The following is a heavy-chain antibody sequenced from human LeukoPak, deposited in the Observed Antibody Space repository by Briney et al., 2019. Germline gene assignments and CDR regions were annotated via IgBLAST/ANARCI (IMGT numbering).Heavy chain of an antibody. J-gene: IGHJ1*01. CDR2: ISSSSSTI. CDR3: ANQVARLWYFVG. D-gene: IGHD2-15*01. CDR1: GFTFSTYS. V-gene: IGHV3-48*04. Sequence: GGSLRLSCAASGFTFSTYSMNWVRQAPGKGLEWISYISSSSSTIYYAASRKGGFTTTRATAKNSLYLQTYSTSAEAAALYYCANQVARLWYFVGGGQGTL.